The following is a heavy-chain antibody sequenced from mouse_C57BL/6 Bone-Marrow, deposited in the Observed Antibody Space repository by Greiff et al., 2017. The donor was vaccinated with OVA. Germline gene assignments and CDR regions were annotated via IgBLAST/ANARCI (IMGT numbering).Heavy chain of an antibody. CDR3: ARNYGSSYGFAY. CDR1: GFTFTDYY. Sequence: EVQGVESGPVLVKPGPSVKISCKASGFTFTDYYMHWVKQRHGKSLEWIGLVYPYNGGTSYNQKFKGKATLTVDTSSSTAYMELNSLTSEDAAVYYCARNYGSSYGFAYWGQGTLVTVSA. CDR2: VYPYNGGT. D-gene: IGHD1-1*01. V-gene: IGHV1-36*01. J-gene: IGHJ3*01.